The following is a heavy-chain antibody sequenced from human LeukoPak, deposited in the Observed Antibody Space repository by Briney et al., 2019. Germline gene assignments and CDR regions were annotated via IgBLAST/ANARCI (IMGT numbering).Heavy chain of an antibody. J-gene: IGHJ4*02. Sequence: GGSLRLSCAASGFIFSNYGMHWVRQTPGKGLEWVTFIRYDGNKEDYAESVKGRFTISRDNSKNTLYLQMNSLRAEDTAVYYCAKQKYSSGYFVEYWGQGTLVTVSS. CDR3: AKQKYSSGYFVEY. D-gene: IGHD3-22*01. CDR2: IRYDGNKE. CDR1: GFIFSNYG. V-gene: IGHV3-30*02.